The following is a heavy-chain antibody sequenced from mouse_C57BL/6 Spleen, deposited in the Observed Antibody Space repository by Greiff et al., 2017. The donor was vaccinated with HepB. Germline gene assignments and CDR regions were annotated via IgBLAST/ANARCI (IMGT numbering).Heavy chain of an antibody. CDR2: IYPGSGST. J-gene: IGHJ1*03. V-gene: IGHV1-55*01. D-gene: IGHD1-1*01. CDR3: ARGAVVVPGYFDV. Sequence: QVQLQQPGAELVKPGASVKMSCKASGYTFTSYWITWVKQRPGQGLEWIGDIYPGSGSTNYNEKFKSKATLTVETSSSTAYMQLSSLTSEDSAVYYCARGAVVVPGYFDVWGTGTTVTVSS. CDR1: GYTFTSYW.